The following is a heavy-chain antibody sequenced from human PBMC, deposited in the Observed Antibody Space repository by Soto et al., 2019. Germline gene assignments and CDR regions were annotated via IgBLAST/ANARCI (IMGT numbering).Heavy chain of an antibody. V-gene: IGHV3-53*01. CDR2: IYSGGNT. CDR3: ARGRYQRGPYYFDY. D-gene: IGHD2-2*01. J-gene: IGHJ4*01. Sequence: PGGSLRPSCAASGFIVSSNYMSWVRQAPGKGLEWVSIIYSGGNTYYADSVKGRFLISRDSSEKTVYLQMYTLRAEDTAVYYCARGRYQRGPYYFDYWGQGTLVTVSS. CDR1: GFIVSSNY.